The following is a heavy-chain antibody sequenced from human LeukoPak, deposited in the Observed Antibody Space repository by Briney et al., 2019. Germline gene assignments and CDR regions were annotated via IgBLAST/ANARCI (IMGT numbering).Heavy chain of an antibody. Sequence: SETLSLTCTVSGDSVSRYYWSWIRQPPGKGLDWIGYIYYSGSSNYNPSLKSRVTVSIDTSKNQFSLKLSSVTAADTAVYYCATFGSNRYFDYWGQGSLVTVSS. CDR1: GDSVSRYY. CDR3: ATFGSNRYFDY. CDR2: IYYSGSS. V-gene: IGHV4-59*02. D-gene: IGHD2/OR15-2a*01. J-gene: IGHJ4*02.